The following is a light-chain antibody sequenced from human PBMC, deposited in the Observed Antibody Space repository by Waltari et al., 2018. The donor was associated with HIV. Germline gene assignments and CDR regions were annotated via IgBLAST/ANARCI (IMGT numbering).Light chain of an antibody. CDR2: WAS. CDR3: HQYCNTPYT. J-gene: IGKJ2*01. CDR1: QSLLYSSDNKNC. Sequence: DIVMTQSPDSLVVSLGERATINCKSRQSLLYSSDNKNCLAWFHQKPGQPPRLLIYWASTRESGVPDRFSGGGSGTNFTLTISSLQAEDVAGYYCHQYCNTPYTFGQGTKVEIK. V-gene: IGKV4-1*01.